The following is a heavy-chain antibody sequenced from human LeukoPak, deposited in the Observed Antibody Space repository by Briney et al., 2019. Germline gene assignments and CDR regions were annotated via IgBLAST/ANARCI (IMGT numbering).Heavy chain of an antibody. CDR1: GGSFSGYY. Sequence: QTSETLSLTCAVYGGSFSGYYWSWVRQAPGKGLEWVSAISGSGGSTYYADSVKGRFTISRDNSKNTLYLQMNSLRAEDTAVYYCAKDGWVWFGESYFDYWGQGTLVTVSS. CDR2: ISGSGGST. V-gene: IGHV3-23*01. CDR3: AKDGWVWFGESYFDY. D-gene: IGHD3-10*01. J-gene: IGHJ4*02.